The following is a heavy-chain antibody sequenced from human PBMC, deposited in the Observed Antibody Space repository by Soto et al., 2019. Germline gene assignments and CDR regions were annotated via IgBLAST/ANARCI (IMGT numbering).Heavy chain of an antibody. V-gene: IGHV4-4*02. CDR2: THHSGRT. CDR1: GGSMSSSNW. Sequence: SSETLSLTCTVSGGSMSSSNWWNWVRQPPGKGLEWIGETHHSGRTNYNPSLKSRVTISLDTSKNQFSLKLSSVTAADTAVYYCASPKAWGQGTPVNVSS. CDR3: ASPKA. J-gene: IGHJ5*02.